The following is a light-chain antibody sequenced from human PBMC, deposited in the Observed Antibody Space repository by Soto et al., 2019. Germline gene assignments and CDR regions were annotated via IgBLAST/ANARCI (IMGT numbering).Light chain of an antibody. CDR2: DVS. J-gene: IGLJ1*01. V-gene: IGLV2-14*03. CDR3: TSYTSSNTYV. CDR1: SSDVGGYKY. Sequence: QSALTQPASVSGSPGQSITLPCTGTSSDVGGYKYVSWYQQHPGKAPKLLIYDVSNRPSGVSNRFSGSKSGNTASLTISGLQAEDEADYYCTSYTSSNTYVFGTGTKVTVL.